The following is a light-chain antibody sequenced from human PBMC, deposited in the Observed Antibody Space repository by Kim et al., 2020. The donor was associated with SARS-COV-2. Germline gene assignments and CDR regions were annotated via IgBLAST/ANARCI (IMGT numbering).Light chain of an antibody. CDR3: QKDYTLPRT. CDR2: GAS. V-gene: IGKV3D-7*01. Sequence: PGEKAPPSSRARQSVSGSYLPGYMQKPGQAPRLLISGASTRATGIPPRFSGGGSGTDFPLSISGLHPEGFAVYYCQKDYTLPRTFGQGTKV. CDR1: QSVSGSY. J-gene: IGKJ1*01.